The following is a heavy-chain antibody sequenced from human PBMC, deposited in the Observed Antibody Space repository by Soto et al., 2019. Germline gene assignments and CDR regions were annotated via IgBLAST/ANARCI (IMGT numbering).Heavy chain of an antibody. Sequence: GASVKVSCKASGYTFTDYFMYWVRQAPGQGLEWRGWINPKSGGTNYAQKFQDRVTMARDTSINTAYMELSRLRSDDTAMYYCAKAQFGSSTWYYYGMDVWGQGTTVTVSS. D-gene: IGHD6-13*01. J-gene: IGHJ6*02. V-gene: IGHV1-2*02. CDR1: GYTFTDYF. CDR2: INPKSGGT. CDR3: AKAQFGSSTWYYYGMDV.